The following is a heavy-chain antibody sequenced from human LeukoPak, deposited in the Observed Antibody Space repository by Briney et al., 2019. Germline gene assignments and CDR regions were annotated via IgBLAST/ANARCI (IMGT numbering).Heavy chain of an antibody. Sequence: ASVKVSCKASGYTFTSYSISWVRQAPGQGLEWMGWISAHNGNTIYAQKVKGRVTMTTDTSTSTAYMELRSLKSDDTAVYYCARASYCSGGSCYSDYWGQGTLVTASS. J-gene: IGHJ4*02. CDR2: ISAHNGNT. CDR1: GYTFTSYS. V-gene: IGHV1-18*01. CDR3: ARASYCSGGSCYSDY. D-gene: IGHD2-15*01.